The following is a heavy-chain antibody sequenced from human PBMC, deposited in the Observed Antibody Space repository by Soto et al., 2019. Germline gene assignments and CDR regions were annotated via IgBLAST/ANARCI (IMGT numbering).Heavy chain of an antibody. V-gene: IGHV3-30-3*01. CDR1: GFTFSNYA. CDR2: ISYVGTYK. D-gene: IGHD5-12*01. Sequence: QVQLVESGGGVVQPGRSLRLSCAASGFTFSNYAMHWVRQAPGKGLEWVAVISYVGTYKYYADSVKGRFTISRDNSKNTLYLQMNSLRAEDTALYYCARVVATITDYYYGMDVWGQGTTVTVSS. CDR3: ARVVATITDYYYGMDV. J-gene: IGHJ6*02.